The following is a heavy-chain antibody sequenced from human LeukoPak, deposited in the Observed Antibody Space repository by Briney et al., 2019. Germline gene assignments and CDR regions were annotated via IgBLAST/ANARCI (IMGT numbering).Heavy chain of an antibody. J-gene: IGHJ6*02. Sequence: SQTLSLTCTVSGGSISSGSYYWSWIPQPAGKGLEWIGRIYTSGSTNYSPSLKSRVTISVDTSKNQFSLKLSSVTAADTAVYYCARTLVRGVVGRGYYYYGMDVWCQGTTVIVSS. V-gene: IGHV4-61*02. CDR3: ARTLVRGVVGRGYYYYGMDV. CDR2: IYTSGST. CDR1: GGSISSGSYY. D-gene: IGHD3-10*01.